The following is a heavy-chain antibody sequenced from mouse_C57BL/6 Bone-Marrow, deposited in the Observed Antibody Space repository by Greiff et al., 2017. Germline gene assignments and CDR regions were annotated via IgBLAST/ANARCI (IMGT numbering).Heavy chain of an antibody. D-gene: IGHD1-1*01. J-gene: IGHJ1*03. V-gene: IGHV5-17*01. CDR3: ARWDGSCYWYFDV. CDR2: ISSGSSTI. CDR1: GFTFSDYG. Sequence: EVMLVESGGGLVKPGGSLKLSCAASGFTFSDYGMHWVRQAPEKGLEWVAYISSGSSTIYYADTVKGRFTISRDNAKNTLFLQMTSLRSEDTAMYYCARWDGSCYWYFDVWGTGTTVTVSS.